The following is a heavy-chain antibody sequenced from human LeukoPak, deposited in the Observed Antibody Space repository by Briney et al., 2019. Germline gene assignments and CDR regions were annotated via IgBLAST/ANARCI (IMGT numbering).Heavy chain of an antibody. CDR2: ISAYNGNT. V-gene: IGHV1-18*01. CDR3: ARVRKPINNWFDP. J-gene: IGHJ5*02. Sequence: SVKVSCKASGYTFTSYGISWVRQAPGQGLEWMGWISAYNGNTNYAQKLQGRVAMTTDTSTSTAYMELRSLRSDDTAVHYCARVRKPINNWFDPWGQGTLVTVSS. CDR1: GYTFTSYG.